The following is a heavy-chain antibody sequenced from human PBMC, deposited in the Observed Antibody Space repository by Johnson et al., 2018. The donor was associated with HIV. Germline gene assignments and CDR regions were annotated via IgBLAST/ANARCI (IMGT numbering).Heavy chain of an antibody. CDR1: GFTFSDYY. J-gene: IGHJ3*02. CDR3: GSPSLPWGIDAFDI. V-gene: IGHV3-11*01. Sequence: QVQLVESGGGLVKPGGSLRLSCAASGFTFSDYYMSWIRQAPGKGLEWVSYISSSGSTKYYPDSVKGRFTISRDISKNTLDRQMNSLRPEDTAVYYCGSPSLPWGIDAFDIWGQGAMVTVSS. D-gene: IGHD3-16*01. CDR2: ISSSGSTK.